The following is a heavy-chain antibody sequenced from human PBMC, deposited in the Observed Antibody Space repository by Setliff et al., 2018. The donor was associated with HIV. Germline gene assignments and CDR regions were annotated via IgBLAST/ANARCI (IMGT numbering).Heavy chain of an antibody. CDR1: GYSISSGYY. V-gene: IGHV4-38-2*02. J-gene: IGHJ5*02. CDR2: IYHSGST. D-gene: IGHD3-22*01. CDR3: ARRSSGYGDWFDP. Sequence: PSETLSLTCTVSGYSISSGYYWGWIRQPPGKGLEWIGSIYHSGSTYYNPSLKSRVTISVDTSKNQFSLKLSSVTAADTAVYYCARRSSGYGDWFDPWGQGTLVTVSS.